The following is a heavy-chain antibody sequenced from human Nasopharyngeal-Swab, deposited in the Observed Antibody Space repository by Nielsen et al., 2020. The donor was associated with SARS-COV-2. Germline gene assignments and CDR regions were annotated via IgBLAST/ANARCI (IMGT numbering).Heavy chain of an antibody. J-gene: IGHJ6*04. V-gene: IGHV4-4*02. Sequence: SETLSLTCAVFGCPVSSNVWWIWVRLSPGKGLEWIWDVSLSGSTNYSPSLQSRVTLSMDKSRRQFSLRLTSVSAADTAVYFCARGHLVVVPSPILGLGPFFYPFYLGVWGKGTTVIVSS. CDR2: VSLSGST. D-gene: IGHD2-2*02. CDR3: ARGHLVVVPSPILGLGPFFYPFYLGV. CDR1: GCPVSSNVW.